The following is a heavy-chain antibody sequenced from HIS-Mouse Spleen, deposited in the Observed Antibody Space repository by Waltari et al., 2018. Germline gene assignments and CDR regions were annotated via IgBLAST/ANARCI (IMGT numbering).Heavy chain of an antibody. Sequence: QVQLVQSGAAGKKPGASVKVSCKACGYTFTGYYMHWVRQAPGQGLEWMGWINPNSGGTNYAQKFQGRVTMTRDTSISTAYMELSRLRSDDTAVYYCARRTNYDSSGYFDYWGQGTLVTVSS. CDR2: INPNSGGT. D-gene: IGHD3-22*01. V-gene: IGHV1-2*02. CDR1: GYTFTGYY. CDR3: ARRTNYDSSGYFDY. J-gene: IGHJ4*02.